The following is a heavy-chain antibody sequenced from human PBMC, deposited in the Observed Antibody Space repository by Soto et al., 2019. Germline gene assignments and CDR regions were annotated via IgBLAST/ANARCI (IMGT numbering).Heavy chain of an antibody. CDR1: GYTFTSYD. V-gene: IGHV1-8*01. Sequence: QVQLVQSGAEVKKPGASVKVSCKASGYTFTSYDINWLRQATGQGLEWMGWMNPNSGNTGYAQKFQGRVTMTRNTSISTAYMELSSLRSEDTAVYYCARGYCSSTSCYVAGDWFDPWGQGTLVTVSS. CDR2: MNPNSGNT. CDR3: ARGYCSSTSCYVAGDWFDP. D-gene: IGHD2-2*01. J-gene: IGHJ5*02.